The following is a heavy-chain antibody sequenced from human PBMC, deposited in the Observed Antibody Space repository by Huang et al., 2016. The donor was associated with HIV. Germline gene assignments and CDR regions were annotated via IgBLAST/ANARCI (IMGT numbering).Heavy chain of an antibody. Sequence: QVQLVQSGAEVKKPGASVKVSCKASGYSFTTYALHWVRQAPGHRLEWMGWINPGNGNTNYSQKFQGRVTITMDTSTSTVYMEVSSLTFEDTAVYYCAREFVIFGAPLWPAYWGQGTLISVSS. V-gene: IGHV1-3*01. J-gene: IGHJ4*02. CDR1: GYSFTTYA. CDR2: INPGNGNT. CDR3: AREFVIFGAPLWPAY. D-gene: IGHD2-21*01.